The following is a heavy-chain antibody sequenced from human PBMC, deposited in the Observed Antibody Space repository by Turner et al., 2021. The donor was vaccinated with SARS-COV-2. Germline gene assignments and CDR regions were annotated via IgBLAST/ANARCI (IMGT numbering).Heavy chain of an antibody. CDR3: ARGYSSGWYQRGAFDI. CDR1: GFTVSSTY. V-gene: IGHV3-53*01. J-gene: IGHJ3*02. D-gene: IGHD6-19*01. CDR2: IYSGGST. Sequence: VRLVVSGGALFKPGGSLSSPCAASGFTVSSTYMSWVRQAPGKGLEWVSVIYSGGSTYYADSVKGRFTISRDNSKNTLYLQMNSLRAEDTAVYYCARGYSSGWYQRGAFDIWGQGTMVTVSS.